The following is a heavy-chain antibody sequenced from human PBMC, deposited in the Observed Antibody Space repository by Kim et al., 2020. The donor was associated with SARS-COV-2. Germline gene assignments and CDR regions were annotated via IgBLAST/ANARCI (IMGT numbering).Heavy chain of an antibody. Sequence: SVKVSCKASGGTFSSYAISWVRQAPGQGLEWMGGIIPIFGTANYAQKFQGRVTITADESTSTAYMELSSLRSEDTAVYYCASSGDYVAGIDYWGQGTLVTVSS. CDR1: GGTFSSYA. CDR2: IIPIFGTA. CDR3: ASSGDYVAGIDY. D-gene: IGHD4-17*01. V-gene: IGHV1-69*13. J-gene: IGHJ4*02.